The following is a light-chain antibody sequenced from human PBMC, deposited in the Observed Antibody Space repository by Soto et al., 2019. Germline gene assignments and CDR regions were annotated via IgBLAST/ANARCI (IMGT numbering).Light chain of an antibody. J-gene: IGLJ1*01. V-gene: IGLV1-44*01. CDR2: SNN. CDR3: AAWDDSLNGYV. CDR1: SSEIERYT. Sequence: QSVLTQPPSASGTPGQRVTISCSGSSSEIERYTVNWYQQLPGTAPKLLIYSNNQRPSGVPDRFSGSKSGTSASLAISGLQSEDEADYYCAAWDDSLNGYVFGTGTKVTVL.